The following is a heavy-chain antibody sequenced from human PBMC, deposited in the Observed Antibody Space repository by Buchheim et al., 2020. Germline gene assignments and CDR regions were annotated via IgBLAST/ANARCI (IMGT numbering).Heavy chain of an antibody. CDR3: ARDFAGRYYGSAALRRYFDL. D-gene: IGHD3-10*01. CDR2: INPDGEIR. Sequence: DVQLVESGGGLVQPGGSLRLSCVGSGFTLYSHWMHWVRQVPGEGLVYISGINPDGEIRTYADSVKGRFTISRDNDKNTLYLQMHSLRAEDTAVYYCARDFAGRYYGSAALRRYFDLWGRGTL. J-gene: IGHJ2*01. V-gene: IGHV3-74*01. CDR1: GFTLYSHW.